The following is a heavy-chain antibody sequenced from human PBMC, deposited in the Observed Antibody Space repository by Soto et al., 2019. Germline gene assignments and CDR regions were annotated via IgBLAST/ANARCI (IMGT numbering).Heavy chain of an antibody. CDR3: AKDQGYCSSTSCPYRFDP. Sequence: VGSLRLSCAASGFTLSSYGMHWVRQAPGKGLEWVAVISYDGSNKYYADSVKGRFTISRDNSKNTLYLQMNSLRTEDTAVYYCAKDQGYCSSTSCPYRFDPWGQGTLVTVSS. D-gene: IGHD2-2*01. J-gene: IGHJ5*02. CDR2: ISYDGSNK. V-gene: IGHV3-30*18. CDR1: GFTLSSYG.